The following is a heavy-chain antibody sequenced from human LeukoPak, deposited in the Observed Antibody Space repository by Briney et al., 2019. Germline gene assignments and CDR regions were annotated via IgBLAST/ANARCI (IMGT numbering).Heavy chain of an antibody. V-gene: IGHV3-48*03. D-gene: IGHD2-2*01. J-gene: IGHJ6*02. CDR2: ISSSGSTI. CDR3: AVGYCSSTSCHWNGMDV. Sequence: GGSLRLSCAASGFTFSSYEMNWVRQAPGKGLEWVSYISSSGSTIYYADSMKGRFTISRDNAKNSLYLQMNSLRAEDTAVYYCAVGYCSSTSCHWNGMDVWGQGTTVTVSS. CDR1: GFTFSSYE.